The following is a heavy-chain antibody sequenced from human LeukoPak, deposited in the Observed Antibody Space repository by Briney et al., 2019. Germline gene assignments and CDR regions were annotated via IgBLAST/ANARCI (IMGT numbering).Heavy chain of an antibody. D-gene: IGHD2-21*01. Sequence: AGGSLGLSCAASGFTFSSNWMSWVRQAPGKGLEWVANIKEDGSEKYYVDSVKGRFTISRDNAKNSLYLQMSSLRAEDTAIYYCARGYSWGQGTLVTVSS. CDR3: ARGYS. CDR2: IKEDGSEK. J-gene: IGHJ5*02. CDR1: GFTFSSNW. V-gene: IGHV3-7*01.